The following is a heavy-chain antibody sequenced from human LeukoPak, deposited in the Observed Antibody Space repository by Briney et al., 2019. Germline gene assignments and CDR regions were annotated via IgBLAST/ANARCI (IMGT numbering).Heavy chain of an antibody. V-gene: IGHV3-74*01. CDR1: GFTFSSYR. Sequence: GGSLRLSCAASGFTFSSYRMHWVRQAPGKGLVWVSRINSGGSSPSYADSVKGRFTISRDNAKNTLYLQMNSLRAEDTAMYCCARAVYYSNYLGYWGQGTLVTVSS. J-gene: IGHJ4*01. CDR2: INSGGSSP. D-gene: IGHD3-10*01. CDR3: ARAVYYSNYLGY.